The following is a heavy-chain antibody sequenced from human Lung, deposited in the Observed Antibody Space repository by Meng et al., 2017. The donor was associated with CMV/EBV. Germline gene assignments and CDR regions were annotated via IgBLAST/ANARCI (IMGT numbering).Heavy chain of an antibody. D-gene: IGHD4-23*01. CDR1: GGSSSGYY. V-gene: IGHV4-34*01. CDR2: INHSGNT. J-gene: IGHJ4*02. CDR3: PRGPYGGKISY. Sequence: SETLSLXIAVYGGSSSGYYWSCIRQPPGKGLEWIGEINHSGNTNYNTSLKARFTISVDTSKTQFSLKLTSVTAADTAVYYCPRGPYGGKISYWGQGTLVTVSS.